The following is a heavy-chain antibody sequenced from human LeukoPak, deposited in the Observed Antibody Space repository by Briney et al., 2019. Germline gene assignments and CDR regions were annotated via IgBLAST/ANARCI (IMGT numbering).Heavy chain of an antibody. J-gene: IGHJ4*02. Sequence: GASVKVSCKASGYTFTGYYMHWVRQAPGQGLEWMGWINPNSGGTNYAQKFQGRVTMTRDTSISTAYMELSRLRSGDTAVYYCASLFYDSSGYYYPTGDYWGQGTLVTVSS. D-gene: IGHD3-22*01. CDR2: INPNSGGT. V-gene: IGHV1-2*02. CDR3: ASLFYDSSGYYYPTGDY. CDR1: GYTFTGYY.